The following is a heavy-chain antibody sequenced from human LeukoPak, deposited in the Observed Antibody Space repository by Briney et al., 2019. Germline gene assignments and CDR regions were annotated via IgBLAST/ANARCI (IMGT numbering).Heavy chain of an antibody. D-gene: IGHD3-22*01. J-gene: IGHJ4*02. V-gene: IGHV3-30-3*01. Sequence: GGSLRLSCAASGFTSSSYAMSWVHQAPGRGLEWVAVISYDGSNKYYGDSVKGRFSISRDNSKNTLYLQMDSLRAADTSVYYCARGESYDNSGSDLDYWGQGTLVTVSS. CDR3: ARGESYDNSGSDLDY. CDR2: ISYDGSNK. CDR1: GFTSSSYA.